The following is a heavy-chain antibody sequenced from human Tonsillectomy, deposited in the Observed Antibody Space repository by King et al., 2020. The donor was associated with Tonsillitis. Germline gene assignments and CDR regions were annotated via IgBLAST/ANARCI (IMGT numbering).Heavy chain of an antibody. J-gene: IGHJ4*02. D-gene: IGHD3-22*01. CDR3: TTFLYYSDSVVGVDY. Sequence: VQLVESGGDLVKPGGSLRLYCVASGFKFNNAWMNWVRQAPGKGLEWVGRIRSKTDGGTADYAAPVKGRFTISRDDSKKMVYLQMKSLKTEDTAVYYCTTFLYYSDSVVGVDYWGQGTLVTVSS. CDR1: GFKFNNAW. CDR2: IRSKTDGGTA. V-gene: IGHV3-15*07.